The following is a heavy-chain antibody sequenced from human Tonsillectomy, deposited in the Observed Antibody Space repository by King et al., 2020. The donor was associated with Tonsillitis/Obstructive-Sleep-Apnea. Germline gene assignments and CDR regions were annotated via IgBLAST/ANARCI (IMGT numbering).Heavy chain of an antibody. Sequence: QLVQSGAEVKKPGASVKVSCKASGYTFTSYYMHWVRQAPGQGLEWMGIINPSGGSTSYAQKFQGRVTMTRDTSTSTVYMELSSLRSEDTAVYYCARESPLYQQRTRRWFDPWGQGTLVTVSS. J-gene: IGHJ5*02. D-gene: IGHD2-2*01. CDR2: INPSGGST. CDR3: ARESPLYQQRTRRWFDP. V-gene: IGHV1-46*01. CDR1: GYTFTSYY.